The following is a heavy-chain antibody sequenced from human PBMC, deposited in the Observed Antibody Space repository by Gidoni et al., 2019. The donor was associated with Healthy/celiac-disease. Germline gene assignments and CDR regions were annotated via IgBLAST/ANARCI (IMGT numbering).Heavy chain of an antibody. Sequence: QVQLQESGPGLVKPSETLSLTCTVPGYSISSGYYGGWIRQPPGKGLEWIGSIYHSGRTYYNPSLKGPVTRSVDTSKNQFSLKLSSVTAADTAVYYCARGVYDYVWGSYAYYFDYWGQGTLVTVSS. CDR1: GYSISSGYY. CDR3: ARGVYDYVWGSYAYYFDY. D-gene: IGHD3-16*01. CDR2: IYHSGRT. V-gene: IGHV4-38-2*02. J-gene: IGHJ4*02.